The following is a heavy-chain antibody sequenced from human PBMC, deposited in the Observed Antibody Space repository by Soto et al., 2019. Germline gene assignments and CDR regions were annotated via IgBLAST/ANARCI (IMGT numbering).Heavy chain of an antibody. D-gene: IGHD6-13*01. CDR3: ERVFCSSRWYGAVWFDP. CDR2: MNPNSGNT. Sequence: ASVKVSCKASGYTFTSYDINWVRQATGQGLEWMGWMNPNSGNTGYAQKFQGRVTMTRNTSISTAYMELSSLRSEDTAVYYCERVFCSSRWYGAVWFDPLVQGAQVSV. J-gene: IGHJ5*02. V-gene: IGHV1-8*01. CDR1: GYTFTSYD.